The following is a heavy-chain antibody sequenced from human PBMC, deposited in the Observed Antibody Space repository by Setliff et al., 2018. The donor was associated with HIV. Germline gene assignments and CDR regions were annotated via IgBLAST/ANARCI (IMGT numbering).Heavy chain of an antibody. D-gene: IGHD4-4*01. Sequence: GASVKVSCKASGHSFTTYFLHWVRQAPGQGLEWMGMINPSGGEPSYAQKFQGRVTFTWDTSASTAYMELSSLRSEDTALYYCARDSGDDYSDYYYYGMDVWGQGTTVTVS. CDR2: INPSGGEP. V-gene: IGHV1-46*01. CDR3: ARDSGDDYSDYYYYGMDV. CDR1: GHSFTTYF. J-gene: IGHJ6*02.